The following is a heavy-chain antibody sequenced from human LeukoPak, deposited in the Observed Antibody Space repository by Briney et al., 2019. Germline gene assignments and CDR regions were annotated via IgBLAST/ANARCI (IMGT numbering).Heavy chain of an antibody. CDR3: GSASDSSSWYESRM. V-gene: IGHV3-11*04. Sequence: GGSLRLSRAASGFTFSDYYMSWIRQAPGKGLEWVSYISSSGSTIYYADSVKGRFTISRDNTKNSLYLQMNSLRAEDTAVYYCGSASDSSSWYESRMWGQGTLVTVSS. D-gene: IGHD6-13*01. CDR1: GFTFSDYY. CDR2: ISSSGSTI. J-gene: IGHJ4*02.